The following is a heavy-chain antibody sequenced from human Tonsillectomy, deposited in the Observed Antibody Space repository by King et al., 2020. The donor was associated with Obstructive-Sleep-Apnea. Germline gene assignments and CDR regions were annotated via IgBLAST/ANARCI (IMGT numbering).Heavy chain of an antibody. V-gene: IGHV4-39*01. D-gene: IGHD4-11*01. Sequence: QLQESGPGLVKPSETLSLTCTVSGAAISSGDYYWGWIHQPPGKGLERIGSIYYTGSTYYNPSLQSRVTISVDTAKNQFSLKLSSVTAADTAVYFCARHRHVATVYFDFWGQGTLVAVSS. CDR1: GAAISSGDYY. J-gene: IGHJ4*01. CDR3: ARHRHVATVYFDF. CDR2: IYYTGST.